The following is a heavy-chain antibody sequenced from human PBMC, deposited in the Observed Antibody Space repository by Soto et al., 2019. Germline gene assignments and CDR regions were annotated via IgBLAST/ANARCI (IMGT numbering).Heavy chain of an antibody. Sequence: QVQLVESGGGVVQPGGSLRLSCAASGFTFSAYGMHWVRQAPGKGLEWVALIWHDGSNEYYGDSVKGRFTISRDNSKDTLYLQIDSLRGEDTAVYYCERDFSTYCTGGSCPFDYWGQGTLVIVSS. V-gene: IGHV3-33*01. D-gene: IGHD2-15*01. CDR2: IWHDGSNE. J-gene: IGHJ4*02. CDR1: GFTFSAYG. CDR3: ERDFSTYCTGGSCPFDY.